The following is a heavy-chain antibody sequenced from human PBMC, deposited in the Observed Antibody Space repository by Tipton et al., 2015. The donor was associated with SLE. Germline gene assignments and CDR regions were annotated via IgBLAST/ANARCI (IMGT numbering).Heavy chain of an antibody. Sequence: SLRLSCAASGFTFSSYGMHWVRQAPGKGLEWVAAISYDGSNKYYADSVKGRFTISRDNSKNTLYLQMNSLRPEDTAVYYCAKDWADYYDSSGLGFFDIWGQGTMVTVSS. V-gene: IGHV3-30*18. CDR2: ISYDGSNK. CDR1: GFTFSSYG. D-gene: IGHD3-22*01. J-gene: IGHJ3*02. CDR3: AKDWADYYDSSGLGFFDI.